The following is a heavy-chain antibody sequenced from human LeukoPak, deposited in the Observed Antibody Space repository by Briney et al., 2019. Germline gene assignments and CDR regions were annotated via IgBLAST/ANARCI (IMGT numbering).Heavy chain of an antibody. D-gene: IGHD3-10*01. CDR2: ISGSGGST. CDR3: AKGPGVVRGVKSPTFDY. Sequence: GGSLRLSCAASGFTFSSYGMHWVRQAPGKGLEWVSAISGSGGSTYYADSVKGRFTISRDNSKNTLYLQMNSLRAEDTAVYYCAKGPGVVRGVKSPTFDYWGQGTLVTVSS. J-gene: IGHJ4*02. V-gene: IGHV3-23*01. CDR1: GFTFSSYG.